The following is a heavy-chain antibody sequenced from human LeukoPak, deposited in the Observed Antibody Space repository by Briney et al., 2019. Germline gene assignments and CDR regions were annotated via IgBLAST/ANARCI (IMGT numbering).Heavy chain of an antibody. CDR1: GGSFSGYC. J-gene: IGHJ5*01. CDR2: INHSGST. V-gene: IGHV4-34*01. Sequence: SETLSLTCAVYGGSFSGYCWSWIRQPPGKGLEWLGEINHSGSTKSNSSLKSRVSISVDPSKNQLSLKLSSVSAADTAVYYCGRRIPARYDSWGQGTLVSLSS. CDR3: GRRIPARYDS.